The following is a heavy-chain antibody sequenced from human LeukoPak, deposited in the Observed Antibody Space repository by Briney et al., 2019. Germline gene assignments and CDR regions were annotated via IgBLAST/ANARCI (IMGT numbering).Heavy chain of an antibody. CDR1: GFTFSSYA. D-gene: IGHD2-15*01. CDR2: ISGSGGST. V-gene: IGHV3-23*01. J-gene: IGHJ4*02. CDR3: AKYVRADCSGGSCYLPFDY. Sequence: GGSLRLSCAASGFTFSSYAMSWVRQAPGKGLEWVSAISGSGGSTYYADSVKGRFTISRDNSKNTLYLQMNSLRAEDTAVYYCAKYVRADCSGGSCYLPFDYWGQGTLVTVSS.